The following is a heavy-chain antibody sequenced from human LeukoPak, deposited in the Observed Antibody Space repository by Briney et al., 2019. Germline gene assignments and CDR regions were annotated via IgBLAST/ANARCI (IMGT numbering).Heavy chain of an antibody. J-gene: IGHJ4*02. CDR3: AREVVATGYYFDY. D-gene: IGHD5-12*01. CDR1: GGSIRSSYYY. V-gene: IGHV4-39*07. Sequence: SETLSLTCTVSGGSIRSSYYYWGWIRQPPGKGLEWIGSIYDSGSTYYNPSLKSRVTISVDTSKNQFSLKLNSVTAADTAVYCCAREVVATGYYFDYWGQGTLVTVSS. CDR2: IYDSGST.